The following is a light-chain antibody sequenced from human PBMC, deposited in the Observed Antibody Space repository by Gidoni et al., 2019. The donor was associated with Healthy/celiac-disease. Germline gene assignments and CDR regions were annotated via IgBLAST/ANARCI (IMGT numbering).Light chain of an antibody. CDR3: QQYGSSPWT. V-gene: IGKV3-20*01. CDR1: QSVSSSY. J-gene: IGKJ1*01. CDR2: GAS. Sequence: PGERATLSCRASQSVSSSYLAWYQQKPGQAPRLLIYGASSRATGIPDRFSGSGSGTDFTLTISRLEPEDFAVYYCQQYGSSPWTFGQGTQVEIK.